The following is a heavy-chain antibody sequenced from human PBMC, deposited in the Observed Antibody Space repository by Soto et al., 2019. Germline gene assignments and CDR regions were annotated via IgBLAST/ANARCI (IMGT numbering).Heavy chain of an antibody. CDR2: ISYDGSIK. CDR1: GFTFRGHG. CDR3: ANSEYSRYKNIDV. D-gene: IGHD5-18*01. V-gene: IGHV3-30*18. Sequence: LRLSCAASGFTFRGHGMHWVRQAPGRGLEWVALISYDGSIKYYADSVRGRFTISRDNSKNTLYLEMNSLRAEDTAVYYCANSEYSRYKNIDVWGQGTTVTVSS. J-gene: IGHJ6*02.